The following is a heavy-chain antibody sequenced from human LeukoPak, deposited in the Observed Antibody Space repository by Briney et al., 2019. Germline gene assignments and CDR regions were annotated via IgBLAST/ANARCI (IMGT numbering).Heavy chain of an antibody. J-gene: IGHJ4*02. CDR1: GFTFSDYY. CDR3: ARRYCSGGSCYGYFDY. D-gene: IGHD2-15*01. V-gene: IGHV3-11*04. CDR2: ISSSGSTI. Sequence: GGSLRLSCAASGFTFSDYYMSWIRQAPGKGLEWVSYISSSGSTIYYADSVKGRFTISRDNAKNSLSLQMNSLRAEDTGVYYCARRYCSGGSCYGYFDYWGQGTPVTVSS.